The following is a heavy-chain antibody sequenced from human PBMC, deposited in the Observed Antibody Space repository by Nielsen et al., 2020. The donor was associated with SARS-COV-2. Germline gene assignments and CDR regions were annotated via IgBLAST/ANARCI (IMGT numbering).Heavy chain of an antibody. CDR3: AKDSGRGFDY. Sequence: GGSLRLSCAASGFTFSNPWMNWVRQAPGKGLEWVSTISGSGGNTYYADSVKGRFTISRDNSKNTLYLQMNSLRAEDTAVYYCAKDSGRGFDYWGQGTLVTVSS. V-gene: IGHV3-23*01. J-gene: IGHJ4*02. CDR2: ISGSGGNT. D-gene: IGHD1-26*01. CDR1: GFTFSNPW.